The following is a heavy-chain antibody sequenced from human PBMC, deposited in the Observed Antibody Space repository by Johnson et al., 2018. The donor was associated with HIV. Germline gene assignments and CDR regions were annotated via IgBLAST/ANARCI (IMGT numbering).Heavy chain of an antibody. J-gene: IGHJ3*02. Sequence: QVQLVESGGGLVKPGGSLRLSCAASGFTFSDYYMSWIRQAPGKGLEWVSYISSSGSTLYYADSVKGRFTISRVNAKNSLYLQMNSLRAEDTAVYYCASSTIVVIRPYDAFDIWGQGTMVTVSS. V-gene: IGHV3-11*01. CDR2: ISSSGSTL. CDR1: GFTFSDYY. D-gene: IGHD3-22*01. CDR3: ASSTIVVIRPYDAFDI.